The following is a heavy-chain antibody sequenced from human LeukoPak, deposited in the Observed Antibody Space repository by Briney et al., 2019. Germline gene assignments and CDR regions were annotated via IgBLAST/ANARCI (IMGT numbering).Heavy chain of an antibody. Sequence: GGSLRLSCAASGFTFSGSAIHWVRQSSGKGLEWVGQIDKKDKGYATATAYAASVKGRFTISRDDSINTAYLQMKSLKTEDTALYYCTRDNGTYNWFDPWGQGTLVTVSS. J-gene: IGHJ5*02. V-gene: IGHV3-73*01. D-gene: IGHD1-26*01. CDR3: TRDNGTYNWFDP. CDR2: IDKKDKGYATAT. CDR1: GFTFSGSA.